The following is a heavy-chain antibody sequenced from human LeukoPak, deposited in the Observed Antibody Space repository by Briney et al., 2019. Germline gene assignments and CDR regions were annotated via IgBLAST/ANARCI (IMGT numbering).Heavy chain of an antibody. D-gene: IGHD2-15*01. CDR1: GCSVSSGRYY. CDR2: SYYSGST. J-gene: IGHJ4*02. Sequence: SETLSLTCTVSGCSVSSGRYYWSWIRQAPGKGLECFGYSYYSGSTNYNPSLKSRVTISVDTSKDQFSLQLSYVTAADTAVYYCARVQLGYCSGGSCYPSLDYWGQGTLVTVSS. V-gene: IGHV4-61*01. CDR3: ARVQLGYCSGGSCYPSLDY.